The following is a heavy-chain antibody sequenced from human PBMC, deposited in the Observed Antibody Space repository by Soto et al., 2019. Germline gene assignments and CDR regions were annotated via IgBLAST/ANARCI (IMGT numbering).Heavy chain of an antibody. CDR1: GGSVSSGSHY. D-gene: IGHD2-2*01. J-gene: IGHJ4*02. CDR2: MDYSGST. CDR3: ARAGTSLIEY. Sequence: SETLSLTCTVSGGSVSSGSHYWSWIRQPPGKGLEWIGYMDYSGSTNYNPSLKSRVTISVDTSKNQFSLKLSSVTAADTAVYYCARAGTSLIEYWGQGTLVTVSS. V-gene: IGHV4-61*01.